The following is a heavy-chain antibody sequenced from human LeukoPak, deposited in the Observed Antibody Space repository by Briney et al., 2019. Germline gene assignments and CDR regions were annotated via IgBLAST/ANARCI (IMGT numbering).Heavy chain of an antibody. J-gene: IGHJ5*02. CDR3: ARDWGGSGWYNWFDP. D-gene: IGHD2-15*01. CDR2: ISHDGGAK. Sequence: GGSLRLSCGVSGFSIGNHGMHWIRQAPDKGLEWVAMISHDGGAKYYGDSVKGRLTISRDNSDNTLYLQMNSLRVEDTAVYYCARDWGGSGWYNWFDPWGQGILVTVSS. CDR1: GFSIGNHG. V-gene: IGHV3-30*03.